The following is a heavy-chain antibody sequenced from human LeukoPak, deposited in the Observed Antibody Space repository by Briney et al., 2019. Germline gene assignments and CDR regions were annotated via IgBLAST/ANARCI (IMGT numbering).Heavy chain of an antibody. D-gene: IGHD6-13*01. Sequence: GGSLRLSCAASGFTFSSYSMNWVRQAPGQGLEWVSSISSSSTYTYYADSVKGRFTISRDNAKNSLYLQMNSLRAEDTAVYYCAPRPGIAAAGVDYWGQGTLVTVSS. J-gene: IGHJ4*02. V-gene: IGHV3-21*01. CDR3: APRPGIAAAGVDY. CDR2: ISSSSTYT. CDR1: GFTFSSYS.